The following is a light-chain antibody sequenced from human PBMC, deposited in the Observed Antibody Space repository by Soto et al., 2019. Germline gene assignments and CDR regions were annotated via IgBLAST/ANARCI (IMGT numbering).Light chain of an antibody. CDR2: EVS. J-gene: IGLJ3*02. CDR3: SSYTSSSGWV. CDR1: SSDVGGYNY. Sequence: QSVLTQPASVSGSPGQSITISCTGTSSDVGGYNYVSWYQQHPGKAPKLMIYEVSNRPSGVSNRFSGSKSCNTASLTISGLQAEDEADYYCSSYTSSSGWVFGGGTKLTVL. V-gene: IGLV2-14*01.